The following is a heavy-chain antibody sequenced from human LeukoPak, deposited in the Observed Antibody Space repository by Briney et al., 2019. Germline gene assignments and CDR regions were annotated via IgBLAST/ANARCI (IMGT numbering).Heavy chain of an antibody. J-gene: IGHJ5*02. D-gene: IGHD3-3*01. CDR1: GGTFSNYA. CDR3: ARGGFWSGYYSWFGP. V-gene: IGHV1-69*13. CDR2: IIPILATT. Sequence: GASVKVSCMTTGGTFSNYAISWVRQAPGQGLDWMGGIIPILATTKYAKNFQGRVTMTADESTNTAYMELSSLRSEDTAVYYCARGGFWSGYYSWFGPWGQGTLVTVFS.